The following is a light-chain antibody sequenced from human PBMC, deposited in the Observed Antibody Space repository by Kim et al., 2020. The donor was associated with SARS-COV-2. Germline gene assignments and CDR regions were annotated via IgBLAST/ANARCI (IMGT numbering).Light chain of an antibody. J-gene: IGLJ1*01. CDR2: DVN. CDR1: RRDIGTYNF. V-gene: IGLV2-14*03. CDR3: SSFTSTSSPYV. Sequence: SITISCTGTRRDIGTYNFVSWYQQHPGKAPKLIIFDVNDRPSGVSNRFSGSKSANTASLTISGLQAEDEADYYCSSFTSTSSPYVFGTGTKVTVL.